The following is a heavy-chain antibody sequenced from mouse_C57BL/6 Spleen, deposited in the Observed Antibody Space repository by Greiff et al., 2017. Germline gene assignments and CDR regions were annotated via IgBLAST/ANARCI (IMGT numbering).Heavy chain of an antibody. J-gene: IGHJ4*01. CDR2: ISSGSSTI. CDR3: ARHHDYGSSSYAMDY. CDR1: GFTFSDYG. V-gene: IGHV5-17*01. Sequence: EVQLVESGGGLVKPGGSLKLSCAASGFTFSDYGMHWVRQAPEKGLEWVAYISSGSSTIYYADTVKGRFTISRDNAKNTLFLQMTSLRSEDTAMYYCARHHDYGSSSYAMDYWGQGTSVTVSS. D-gene: IGHD1-1*01.